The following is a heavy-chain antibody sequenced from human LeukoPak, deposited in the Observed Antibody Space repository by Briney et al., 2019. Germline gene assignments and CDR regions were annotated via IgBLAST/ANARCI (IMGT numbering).Heavy chain of an antibody. CDR1: GGSFSGYY. CDR2: INHSGST. J-gene: IGHJ5*02. V-gene: IGHV4-34*01. CDR3: AREQQLAVFPINWFDP. Sequence: SETLSLTCAVYGGSFSGYYWGWIRQPPGKGLEWIGEINHSGSTNYNPSLKSRVTISVDTSKNQFSLKLSSVTAADTAVYYCAREQQLAVFPINWFDPWGQGTLVTVSS. D-gene: IGHD6-13*01.